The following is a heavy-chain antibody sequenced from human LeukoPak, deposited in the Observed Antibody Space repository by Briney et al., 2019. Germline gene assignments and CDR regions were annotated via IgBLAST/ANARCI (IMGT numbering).Heavy chain of an antibody. D-gene: IGHD2-2*01. V-gene: IGHV1-46*01. CDR2: INPSGGST. Sequence: ASVKVSCKASGYTFTSYYMHWVRQAPGQGLEWMGIINPSGGSTSYAQKFQGRVTMTRDTSTSTVYMELSSLRSEDTAVYYCAVVPAAMGDWFDSWGQGTLVTVSS. J-gene: IGHJ5*01. CDR1: GYTFTSYY. CDR3: AVVPAAMGDWFDS.